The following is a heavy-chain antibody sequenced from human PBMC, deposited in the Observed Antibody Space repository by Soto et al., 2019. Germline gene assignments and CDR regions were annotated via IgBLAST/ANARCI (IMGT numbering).Heavy chain of an antibody. CDR2: ISYDGSNK. V-gene: IGHV3-30*18. CDR1: GFTFSSYG. CDR3: PKEGRRLYNDIPWWYFDL. Sequence: QVQLVESGGGVVQPGRSLRLSCAASGFTFSSYGMHWVRQAPGKGLEWVAVISYDGSNKYYADSVKGRFTISRDNSKNKRNFKMNSLRAKETAVYYCPKEGRRLYNDIPWWYFDLWGRGTLVT. D-gene: IGHD3-22*01. J-gene: IGHJ2*01.